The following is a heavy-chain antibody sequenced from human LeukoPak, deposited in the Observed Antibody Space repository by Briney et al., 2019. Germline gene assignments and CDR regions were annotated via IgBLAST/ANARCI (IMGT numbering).Heavy chain of an antibody. CDR1: GGSFSGYY. CDR2: IKHSGST. D-gene: IGHD2-2*01. CDR3: ARGLVVVPAAYYYYGMDV. J-gene: IGHJ6*02. V-gene: IGHV4-34*01. Sequence: SETLSLTCAVYGGSFSGYYWSWIRQPPGKGLEWIGEIKHSGSTNYNPSLKSRVTISVDTSKNQFSLKLSSVTAADTAVYYCARGLVVVPAAYYYYGMDVWGQGTTVTVSS.